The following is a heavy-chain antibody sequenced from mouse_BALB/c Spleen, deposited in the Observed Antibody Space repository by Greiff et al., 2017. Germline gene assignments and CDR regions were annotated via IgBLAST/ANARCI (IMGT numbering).Heavy chain of an antibody. CDR2: ISDGGSYT. V-gene: IGHV5-4*02. CDR1: GFTFSDYY. Sequence: EVQGVESGGGLVKPGGSLKLSCAASGFTFSDYYMYWVRQTPEKRLEWVATISDGGSYTYYPDSVKGRFTISRDNAKNNLYLQMSSLRSEDTAMYYCARGGYGIYFDYWGQGTTLTVSS. J-gene: IGHJ2*01. CDR3: ARGGYGIYFDY. D-gene: IGHD2-10*02.